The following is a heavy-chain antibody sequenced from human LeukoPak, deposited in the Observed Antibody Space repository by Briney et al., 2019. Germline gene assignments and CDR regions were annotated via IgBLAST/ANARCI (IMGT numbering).Heavy chain of an antibody. CDR3: AKEDRTASSGYSDY. J-gene: IGHJ4*02. CDR2: ISGSGGSGDST. V-gene: IGHV3-23*01. D-gene: IGHD3-22*01. Sequence: GGSLRLSGAASGFTFSSYAMSWVRQAPGKGLEWVSDISGSGGSGDSTYYADSVKGRFTISRDNSKNTLYLLMNSLRAEDTAVYYCAKEDRTASSGYSDYWGQGTLVTVSS. CDR1: GFTFSSYA.